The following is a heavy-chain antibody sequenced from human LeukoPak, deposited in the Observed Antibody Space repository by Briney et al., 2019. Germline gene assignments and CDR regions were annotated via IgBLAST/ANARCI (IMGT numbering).Heavy chain of an antibody. CDR3: AREGPPGLGAVAFDY. Sequence: ASVKVSCKASGHTFTSYYMHWVRQAPGQGLEWMGIINPSGGSTSYAQKFQGRVTMTRDTSTSTVYMELSSLRSEDTAVYYCAREGPPGLGAVAFDYWGQGTLVAVSS. CDR2: INPSGGST. J-gene: IGHJ4*02. CDR1: GHTFTSYY. D-gene: IGHD6-19*01. V-gene: IGHV1-46*01.